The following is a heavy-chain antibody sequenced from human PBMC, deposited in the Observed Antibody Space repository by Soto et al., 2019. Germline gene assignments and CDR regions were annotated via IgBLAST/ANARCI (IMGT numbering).Heavy chain of an antibody. CDR1: GGTFSSYT. D-gene: IGHD6-19*01. J-gene: IGHJ5*02. CDR3: ARDREQWLVHWFDP. V-gene: IGHV1-69*04. CDR2: IIPILGIA. Sequence: ASVKVSCKASGGTFSSYTISWVRQAPGQGLEWMGRIIPILGIANYAQKFQGRVTITADKSTSTAYMELSSLRSEDTAVYYCARDREQWLVHWFDPWGQGTLVTVSS.